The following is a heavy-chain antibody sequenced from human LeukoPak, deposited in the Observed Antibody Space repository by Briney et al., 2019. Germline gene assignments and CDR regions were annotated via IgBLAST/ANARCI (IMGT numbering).Heavy chain of an antibody. CDR2: IYYSGST. CDR3: ARALAATRGLILGHWFDP. Sequence: PSQTLSLTCTVSGDSISSGGYYWSSVRQHPGRGVEWNGYIYYSGSTYYNPSLKSRVTISVHTSKNQFPLKLSSVTAADTAVYYCARALAATRGLILGHWFDPWGQGTLVTVSS. CDR1: GDSISSGGYY. D-gene: IGHD2-15*01. V-gene: IGHV4-31*03. J-gene: IGHJ5*02.